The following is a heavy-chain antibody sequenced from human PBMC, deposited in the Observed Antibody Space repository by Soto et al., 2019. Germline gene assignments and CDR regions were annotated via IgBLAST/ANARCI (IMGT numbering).Heavy chain of an antibody. J-gene: IGHJ6*02. CDR3: ARYEYGNSLYGVDV. CDR1: GESFSGYY. V-gene: IGHV4-34*01. D-gene: IGHD1-7*01. Sequence: ETLSLTCVVSGESFSGYYWSWIRQTPGMGLEWIGEVDHRGSTTYNPSLKNRASISIDSSKNLFSLELTSVTAADTALYFCARYEYGNSLYGVDVWGQGTRVTVSS. CDR2: VDHRGST.